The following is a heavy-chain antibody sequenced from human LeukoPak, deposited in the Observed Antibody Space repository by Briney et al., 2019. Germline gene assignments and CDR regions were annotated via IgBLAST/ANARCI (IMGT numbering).Heavy chain of an antibody. Sequence: SETLSLTCTVSGDSVASGGYYWNWIRQPPGKGLEWIGYIYHSVSTNYNLSLKSRVTISVDTSENQFSLKLTSVTAADTAVYYCARGGRGRNWFDPWGQGTLVTVSS. CDR1: GDSVASGGYY. CDR3: ARGGRGRNWFDP. CDR2: IYHSVST. V-gene: IGHV4-61*08. D-gene: IGHD3-10*01. J-gene: IGHJ5*02.